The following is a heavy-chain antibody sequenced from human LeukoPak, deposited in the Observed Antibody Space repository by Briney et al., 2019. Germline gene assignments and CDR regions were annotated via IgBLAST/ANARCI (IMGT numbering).Heavy chain of an antibody. V-gene: IGHV3-23*01. CDR1: GFTFSSYA. CDR3: AKDSTAAGGHDFDF. J-gene: IGHJ4*02. Sequence: GGSLRLSCAASGFTFSSYAMSWVRQAPGKGLEWVSAVDGSSYNTYYADSVRGRFTISRDNSENTLYLQMSSLRDDDTAVYYCAKDSTAAGGHDFDFWGQGTLVTVSS. CDR2: VDGSSYNT. D-gene: IGHD6-25*01.